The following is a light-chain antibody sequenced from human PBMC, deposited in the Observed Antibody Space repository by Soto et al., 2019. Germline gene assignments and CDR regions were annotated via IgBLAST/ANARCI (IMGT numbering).Light chain of an antibody. CDR3: CSYTSSNTYV. CDR2: DVS. V-gene: IGLV2-14*01. Sequence: QSALTQPASVSGSPGQSITISCTGTSSDLGVYNFVSWYQQHPGKAPKLMIYDVSSRPSGVSNRFSGSKSGNTASLTISGLQAEDEADYFCCSYTSSNTYVFGTGTKLTVL. CDR1: SSDLGVYNF. J-gene: IGLJ1*01.